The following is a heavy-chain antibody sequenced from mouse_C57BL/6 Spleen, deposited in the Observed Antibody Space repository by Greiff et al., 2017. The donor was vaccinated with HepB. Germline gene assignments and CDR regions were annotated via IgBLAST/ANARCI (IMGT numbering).Heavy chain of an antibody. J-gene: IGHJ2*01. CDR2: INHSNGNT. CDR3: ARKQSYFDY. V-gene: IGHV1-53*01. D-gene: IGHD6-2*01. Sequence: QVQLQQPGTELVKTGASVKLSCKASGYTFTSYWMHWVKQRPGQGLEWIGNINHSNGNTNYNEKFKNKATLTVDKSSSTAYMQLSSLTSEDSAVYYCARKQSYFDYWGQGTTLTVSS. CDR1: GYTFTSYW.